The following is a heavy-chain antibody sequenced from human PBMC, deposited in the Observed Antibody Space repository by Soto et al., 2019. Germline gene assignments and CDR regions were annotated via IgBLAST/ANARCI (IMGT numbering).Heavy chain of an antibody. CDR3: ARGNWFDP. J-gene: IGHJ5*02. CDR1: GGYISSSSYY. Sequence: PSETLSLTCTVSGGYISSSSYYWGWIRQPPGKGLEWIGSIYYSGSTYYNPSLKSRVTISVDTSKNQFSLKLSSVTAADTAVYYCARGNWFDPWGQGTLVTVSS. CDR2: IYYSGST. V-gene: IGHV4-39*01.